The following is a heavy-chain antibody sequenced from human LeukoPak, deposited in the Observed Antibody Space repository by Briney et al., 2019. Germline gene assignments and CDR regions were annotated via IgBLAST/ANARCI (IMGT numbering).Heavy chain of an antibody. J-gene: IGHJ5*02. Sequence: SETLSLTCTVSGGSISSSSVYWGWIRQPPGKGLEWIGSIYYSGSTYYNPSLKSRVTISVDTSKNQFSLKLSSVTAADTAVYYCARSQQLVRLGWFDPWGQGTLVTVSS. CDR2: IYYSGST. V-gene: IGHV4-39*01. CDR1: GGSISSSSVY. D-gene: IGHD6-13*01. CDR3: ARSQQLVRLGWFDP.